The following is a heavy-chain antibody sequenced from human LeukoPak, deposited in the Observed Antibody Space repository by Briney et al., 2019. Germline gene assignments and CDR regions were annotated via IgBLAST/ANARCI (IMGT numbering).Heavy chain of an antibody. Sequence: SETLSLTCTVPGGSISSYYWNWIRQPPGKGLEWIGYIYYSGSTNYSPSLKSRVTISVDTSKNQFSLKLSSVTAADTAVYYCASPIYYYGSGSESDYWGQGTLVTVSS. V-gene: IGHV4-59*01. CDR3: ASPIYYYGSGSESDY. J-gene: IGHJ4*02. CDR1: GGSISSYY. D-gene: IGHD3-10*01. CDR2: IYYSGST.